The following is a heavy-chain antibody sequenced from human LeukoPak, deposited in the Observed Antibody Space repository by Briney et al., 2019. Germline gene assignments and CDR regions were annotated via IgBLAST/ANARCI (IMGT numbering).Heavy chain of an antibody. CDR1: GFTFSRYE. CDR2: ISSSGSTI. D-gene: IGHD4-17*01. J-gene: IGHJ6*03. Sequence: GGSLRLSCAASGFTFSRYEMNWVRQAPGKGLEWVSYISSSGSTIYYADSVKGRFTISKDNAKNSLYLQMNSLRAEDTAVYYCARDRNDYGDYYYYYYYMDVWGKGTTVTVSS. V-gene: IGHV3-48*03. CDR3: ARDRNDYGDYYYYYYYMDV.